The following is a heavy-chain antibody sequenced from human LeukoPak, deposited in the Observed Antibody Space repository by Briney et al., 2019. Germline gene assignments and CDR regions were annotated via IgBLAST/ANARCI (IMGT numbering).Heavy chain of an antibody. CDR2: IYHSGST. CDR1: GGSISSSNW. J-gene: IGHJ5*02. V-gene: IGHV4-4*02. D-gene: IGHD6-13*01. CDR3: ASSSWYPLGWFDP. Sequence: SGTLSLTCAVSGGSISSSNWWSWVRQPPGKGLEWIGEIYHSGSTSYNPSLKSRVTISVDKSKNQFSLKLSSVTAADTAVYYCASSSWYPLGWFDPWGQGTLVTVSS.